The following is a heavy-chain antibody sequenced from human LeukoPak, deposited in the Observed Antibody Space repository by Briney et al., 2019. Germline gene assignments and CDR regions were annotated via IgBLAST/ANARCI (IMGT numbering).Heavy chain of an antibody. Sequence: GGSLRLSCVDSGFTFSSYWMTWVRQAPGKGLEWVANIKQDGSEKYYVDSVKGRFTISRDNAKNSLFLQMNSLRAEDTAVYYCARDASADLTAITMIVVAPQGAFDIWGQGTMVTVSS. CDR3: ARDASADLTAITMIVVAPQGAFDI. J-gene: IGHJ3*02. CDR1: GFTFSSYW. V-gene: IGHV3-7*05. CDR2: IKQDGSEK. D-gene: IGHD3-22*01.